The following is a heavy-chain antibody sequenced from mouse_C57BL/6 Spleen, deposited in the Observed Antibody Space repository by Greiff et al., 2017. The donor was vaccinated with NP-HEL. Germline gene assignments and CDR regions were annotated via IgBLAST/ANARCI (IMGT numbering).Heavy chain of an antibody. CDR3: ARRDGYYVWYFDV. J-gene: IGHJ1*03. V-gene: IGHV1-69*01. CDR1: GYTFTSYW. D-gene: IGHD2-3*01. Sequence: QVQLQQPGAELVMPGASVKLSCKASGYTFTSYWMHWVKQRPGPGLEWIGEIDPSDSYTNYNQKFKGKSTLTVDKSSSTAYMQLSSLTSEDSAVYYCARRDGYYVWYFDVWGTGTTVTVSS. CDR2: IDPSDSYT.